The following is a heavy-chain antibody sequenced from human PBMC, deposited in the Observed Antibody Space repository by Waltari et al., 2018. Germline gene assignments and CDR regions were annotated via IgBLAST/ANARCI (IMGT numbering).Heavy chain of an antibody. CDR1: GFTVSSTY. J-gene: IGHJ4*02. CDR3: ARVSLGDSSGYYYEKTLPDY. D-gene: IGHD3-22*01. Sequence: EVQLVESGGGLVQPGGSLRLSCAASGFTVSSTYMSWVRQAPGKGREWVSVIYSGGSTYYADSVKGRFTISRDNSKNTLYLQMNSLRAEDTAVYYCARVSLGDSSGYYYEKTLPDYWGQGTLVTVSS. CDR2: IYSGGST. V-gene: IGHV3-66*02.